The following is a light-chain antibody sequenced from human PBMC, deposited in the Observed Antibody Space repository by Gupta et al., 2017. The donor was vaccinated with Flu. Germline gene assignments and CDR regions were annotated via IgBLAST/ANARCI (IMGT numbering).Light chain of an antibody. J-gene: IGKJ2*03. CDR2: GAS. CDR1: QSVSSN. V-gene: IGKV3-15*01. Sequence: EIVMTQSPATLSVSPGERATLSCRASQSVSSNLAWYQQKPGQAPRLLIYGASTRATGIPVRFSGSGSGTEFTLTIRSLQSEDVAIYYCQQYNNWPPPYSFGQGTKLEIK. CDR3: QQYNNWPPPYS.